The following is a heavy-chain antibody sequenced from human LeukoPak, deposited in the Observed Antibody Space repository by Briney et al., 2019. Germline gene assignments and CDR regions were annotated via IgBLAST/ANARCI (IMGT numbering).Heavy chain of an antibody. Sequence: ASVKVSCKASGYTLTSDGISWGRQAPGQGLEWMGWISAYNGNTNYAQKLQGRVTMTTDTSTSTAYMELRSLRSDDTAVYYCARDSSPEDYYYYYGMDVWGQGTTVTVSS. CDR2: ISAYNGNT. CDR3: ARDSSPEDYYYYYGMDV. CDR1: GYTLTSDG. V-gene: IGHV1-18*01. J-gene: IGHJ6*02. D-gene: IGHD6-13*01.